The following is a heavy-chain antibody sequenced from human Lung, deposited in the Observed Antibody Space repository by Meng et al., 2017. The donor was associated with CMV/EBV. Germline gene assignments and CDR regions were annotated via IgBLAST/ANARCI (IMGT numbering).Heavy chain of an antibody. D-gene: IGHD2-15*01. Sequence: GSLRLSCSVSGGSVISGSYYWSWIRQSPGKGLQWIGYIHNSGSTKYNPSLKSRVTISVDTPKNQFSLRLRFVTAADTAVYYCARDVGYCSDGSCSDYWGQGRLVTVSS. V-gene: IGHV4-61*01. CDR3: ARDVGYCSDGSCSDY. CDR2: IHNSGST. J-gene: IGHJ4*02. CDR1: GGSVISGSYY.